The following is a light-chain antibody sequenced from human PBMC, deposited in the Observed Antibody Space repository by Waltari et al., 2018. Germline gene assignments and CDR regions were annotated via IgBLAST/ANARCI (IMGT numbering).Light chain of an antibody. CDR3: QHYNDWPPGA. Sequence: EIVMTQSPVTLSVSPGDRVTLSCRASQGVRNNLAWYQQRPGQAPRLLIYTASTRATGVPARFSGSGSGTDFTLTISGMQSEDFAIYHCQHYNDWPPGAFGQGTKVE. J-gene: IGKJ1*01. CDR1: QGVRNN. CDR2: TAS. V-gene: IGKV3-15*01.